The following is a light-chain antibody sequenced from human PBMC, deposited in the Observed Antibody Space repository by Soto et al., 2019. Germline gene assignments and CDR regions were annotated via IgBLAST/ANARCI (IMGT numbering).Light chain of an antibody. CDR1: QSISLNY. CDR3: QQYGDSPFT. J-gene: IGKJ3*01. CDR2: GVS. Sequence: EMVLTQSPGTLSLSPGERAILSCRASQSISLNYLAWYQHKPGQAPRLLISGVSRRANGIPDRFSGSGSGTVFNLAISRLEPEDFAVYYCQQYGDSPFTFGPGTKVEIK. V-gene: IGKV3-20*01.